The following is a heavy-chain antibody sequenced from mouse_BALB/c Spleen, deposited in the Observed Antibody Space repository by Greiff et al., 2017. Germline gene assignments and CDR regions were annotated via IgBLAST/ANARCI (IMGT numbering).Heavy chain of an antibody. J-gene: IGHJ3*01. V-gene: IGHV2-9*02. D-gene: IGHD1-1*01. CDR3: TRDGSSYGFAY. CDR2: IWAGGST. Sequence: VKLVESGPGLVAPSQSLSITCTVSGFSLTSYGVHWVRQPPGKGLEWLGVIWAGGSTNYNSALMSRLSISKDNSKSQVFLKMNSLQTDDTAMYYRTRDGSSYGFAYGGQGTLVTVSA. CDR1: GFSLTSYG.